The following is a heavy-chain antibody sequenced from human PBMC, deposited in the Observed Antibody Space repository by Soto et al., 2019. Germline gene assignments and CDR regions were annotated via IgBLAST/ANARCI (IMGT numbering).Heavy chain of an antibody. Sequence: GGSLRLSCAASGFTFSSYAMSWVRQAPGKGLEWVSAISGSGGSTYYADSVKGRFTISRDNSKNTLYLQMNSLRAEDTAVYYCAKDPWVRPPVVVAAKHLLDFDYWGQGTLVTVSS. CDR1: GFTFSSYA. V-gene: IGHV3-23*01. J-gene: IGHJ4*02. CDR3: AKDPWVRPPVVVAAKHLLDFDY. D-gene: IGHD2-15*01. CDR2: ISGSGGST.